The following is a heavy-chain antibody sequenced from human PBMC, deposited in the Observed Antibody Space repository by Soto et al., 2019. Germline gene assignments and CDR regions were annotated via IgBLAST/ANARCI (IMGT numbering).Heavy chain of an antibody. Sequence: ASVQVSCKASGYTFTGYYMHWVRQAPGQGLEWMGRIKPNSGGTNYTKKFQGWVTMTRDTSISTAYLQWSTLKASDTAKYYCARLGFEYDTSTPYYNVLHYYGVDVWGQGTTVTVSS. CDR2: IKPNSGGT. D-gene: IGHD3-9*01. CDR3: ARLGFEYDTSTPYYNVLHYYGVDV. V-gene: IGHV1-2*04. CDR1: GYTFTGYY. J-gene: IGHJ6*02.